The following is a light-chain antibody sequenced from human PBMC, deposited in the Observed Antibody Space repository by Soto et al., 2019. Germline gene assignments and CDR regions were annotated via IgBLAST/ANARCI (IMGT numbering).Light chain of an antibody. CDR2: GAS. Sequence: EIVMTQSPATLSVSPGERATLSCRASQSVSSNFAWYQQKPGQAPRLLIYGASTRATGIPARFSGSGSGTEFTLTIRSLQSEDFAVYYCQLYSNWPPFTCGPGTKVDIK. CDR1: QSVSSN. CDR3: QLYSNWPPFT. J-gene: IGKJ3*01. V-gene: IGKV3-15*01.